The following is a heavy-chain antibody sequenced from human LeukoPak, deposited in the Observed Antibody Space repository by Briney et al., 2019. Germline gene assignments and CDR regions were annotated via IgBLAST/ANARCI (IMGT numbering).Heavy chain of an antibody. J-gene: IGHJ2*01. CDR3: ARAKTGGPLTWYFDL. CDR2: IRSSGLTI. V-gene: IGHV3-48*01. D-gene: IGHD2-15*01. Sequence: GGSLRLSCAASGFTFSLSSMNWVRQAPGKGLEWLSLIRSSGLTIFNADPVKGRFTISRDNAKNSLYLQINSLRVEDTALYYCARAKTGGPLTWYFDLWGRGTLVTVSS. CDR1: GFTFSLSS.